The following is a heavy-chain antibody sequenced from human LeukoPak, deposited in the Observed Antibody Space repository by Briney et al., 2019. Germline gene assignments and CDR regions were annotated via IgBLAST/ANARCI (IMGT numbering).Heavy chain of an antibody. D-gene: IGHD2-2*01. CDR3: AXXXXXGIVVVPAAKGMHYFDY. J-gene: IGHJ4*02. CDR1: GGSISSYY. CDR2: IYYSGST. Sequence: SETLSLTCTVSGGSISSYYWSWIRQPPGKGLEWIGYIYYSGSTNYNPSLKSRVTISVDTSKNQFSLKLSSVTAADTAVYCCAXXXXXGIVVVPAAKGMHYFDYWGQGTLVTVSS. V-gene: IGHV4-59*01.